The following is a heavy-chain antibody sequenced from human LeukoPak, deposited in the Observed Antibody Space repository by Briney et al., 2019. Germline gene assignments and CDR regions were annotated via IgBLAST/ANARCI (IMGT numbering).Heavy chain of an antibody. D-gene: IGHD3-22*01. CDR3: ARSKDGDSSGLFFDY. Sequence: GESLKISCKGSGYSFTSYWIGWVRQMPGKGLEWMGIIYPGDSDTRYSPSFQGQVTISADRSISTAYLQWSSLKASDTAMYYCARSKDGDSSGLFFDYWGQGTLVTVSS. CDR2: IYPGDSDT. J-gene: IGHJ4*02. CDR1: GYSFTSYW. V-gene: IGHV5-51*01.